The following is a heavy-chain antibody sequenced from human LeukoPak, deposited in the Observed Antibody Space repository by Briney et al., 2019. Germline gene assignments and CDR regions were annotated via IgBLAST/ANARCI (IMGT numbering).Heavy chain of an antibody. D-gene: IGHD3-22*01. Sequence: KPGGSLRLSCAASGFTFSDYYMSWIRQAPGKGLEWVSYISSSSSYTNYADSVKGRFTISRDNSKNTLYLQMNLLRAEDTAVYYCARATYYYDSSGYYVFYFDNWGQGTLVTVSS. V-gene: IGHV3-11*03. CDR3: ARATYYYDSSGYYVFYFDN. CDR1: GFTFSDYY. J-gene: IGHJ4*02. CDR2: ISSSSSYT.